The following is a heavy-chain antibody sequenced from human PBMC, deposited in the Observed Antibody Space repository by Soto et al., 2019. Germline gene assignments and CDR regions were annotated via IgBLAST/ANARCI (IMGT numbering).Heavy chain of an antibody. Sequence: GGSLRLSCAASGFTFSSYAMSWVRQAPGEGLEWVSAISGSSGSTYYADSVKGRFTISRDNSKNTLYLQMNSLRAEDTAVYYCASAAREYYYYGMDVWGQGTTVTVSS. CDR2: ISGSSGST. V-gene: IGHV3-23*01. CDR3: ASAAREYYYYGMDV. J-gene: IGHJ6*02. CDR1: GFTFSSYA.